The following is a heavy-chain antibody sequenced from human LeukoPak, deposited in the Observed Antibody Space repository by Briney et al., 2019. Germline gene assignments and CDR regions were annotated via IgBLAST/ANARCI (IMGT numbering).Heavy chain of an antibody. CDR1: GGTFSSYA. J-gene: IGHJ4*02. D-gene: IGHD3-22*01. CDR2: IIPIFGTA. V-gene: IGHV1-69*13. CDR3: ARDLGSVYSDSSGYYCFGY. Sequence: ASVKVSCKASGGTFSSYAISWVRQAPGQGLEWMGGIIPIFGTANYAQKFQGRVTITADESTSTAYMELSSLRSEDTAVYYCARDLGSVYSDSSGYYCFGYWGQGTLVTVSS.